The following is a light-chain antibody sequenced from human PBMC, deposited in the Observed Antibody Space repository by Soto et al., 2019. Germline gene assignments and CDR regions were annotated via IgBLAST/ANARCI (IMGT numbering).Light chain of an antibody. CDR1: SSDVGGYNY. CDR3: SSYGGRNNFGV. J-gene: IGLJ2*01. V-gene: IGLV2-8*01. CDR2: EVS. Sequence: QSVLTQPPSASGSPGQSVTISCTGTSSDVGGYNYVSWYQQHPGKAPKLMIYEVSKRPSGVPDRFSGSKSGNTASLTVSGLQAEDEADYYCSSYGGRNNFGVFGGGTKLTVL.